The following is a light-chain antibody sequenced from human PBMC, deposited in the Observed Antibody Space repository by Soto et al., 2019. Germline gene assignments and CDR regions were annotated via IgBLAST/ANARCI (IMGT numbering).Light chain of an antibody. CDR2: DVS. CDR3: GSYTSSNTVV. Sequence: QSVLTQPASVSASPGQSITISCTGTSSDVGGYNHVSWYQQHPGKVPKVMIFDVSNRPSGVSNRFSGSKSGSTASLTISGLQAEDEADYYCGSYTSSNTVVFGGGTKLTVL. CDR1: SSDVGGYNH. J-gene: IGLJ2*01. V-gene: IGLV2-14*01.